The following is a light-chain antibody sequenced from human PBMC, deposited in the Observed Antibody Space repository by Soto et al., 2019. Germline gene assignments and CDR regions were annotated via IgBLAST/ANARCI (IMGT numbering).Light chain of an antibody. Sequence: DIPMTQSPSTLSASVGDRVTITCRASQSISSWLAWYQQKPGKAPKLLIYDASSLESGVPLRFSGSGSGTEFTRTISSLQPDDVATYYCQQYYNFRWTFGQGTKVEIK. CDR1: QSISSW. CDR3: QQYYNFRWT. V-gene: IGKV1-5*01. CDR2: DAS. J-gene: IGKJ1*01.